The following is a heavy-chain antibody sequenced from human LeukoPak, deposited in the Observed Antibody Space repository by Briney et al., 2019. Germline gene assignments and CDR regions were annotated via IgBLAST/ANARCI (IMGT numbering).Heavy chain of an antibody. D-gene: IGHD4-17*01. CDR1: GGSVSSGSYY. Sequence: SETLSLTCTVSGGSVSSGSYYWGWIRQPPGKGLEWIGNIYYSGSTYYNPSLKSRVTISVETSKNQFSLKLSSVTAADTAVYYCARLSTVTTSFDYWGQGTLVTVSS. CDR2: IYYSGST. V-gene: IGHV4-39*07. CDR3: ARLSTVTTSFDY. J-gene: IGHJ4*02.